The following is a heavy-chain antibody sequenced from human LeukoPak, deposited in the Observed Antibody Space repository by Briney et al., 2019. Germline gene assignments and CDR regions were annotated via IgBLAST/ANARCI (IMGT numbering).Heavy chain of an antibody. CDR1: GYTFTGYY. J-gene: IGHJ5*02. Sequence: ASVKVSCKASGYTFTGYYMHWVRQAPEQGLEWMGRINPNSGGTNYAQKFQGGVTMTRDTSISTAYMELSRLRSDDTAVYYCASQPCSSTSCQNWFDPWGQGTLVTVSS. CDR2: INPNSGGT. CDR3: ASQPCSSTSCQNWFDP. V-gene: IGHV1-2*06. D-gene: IGHD2-2*01.